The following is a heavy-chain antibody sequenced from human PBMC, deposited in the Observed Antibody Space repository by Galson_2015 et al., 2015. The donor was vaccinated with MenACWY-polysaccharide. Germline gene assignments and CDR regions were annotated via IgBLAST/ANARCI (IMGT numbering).Heavy chain of an antibody. CDR2: ISYDGSNK. V-gene: IGHV3-30-3*01. D-gene: IGHD6-13*01. CDR3: ARELWEAAAGIGGLVRAFDI. Sequence: SLRLSCAASGFTFSSYAMHWVRQAPGKGLEWVAVISYDGSNKYYADSVKGRFTISRDNSKNTLYLQMNSLRAEDTAVYYCARELWEAAAGIGGLVRAFDIWGQGTMVTVSS. CDR1: GFTFSSYA. J-gene: IGHJ3*02.